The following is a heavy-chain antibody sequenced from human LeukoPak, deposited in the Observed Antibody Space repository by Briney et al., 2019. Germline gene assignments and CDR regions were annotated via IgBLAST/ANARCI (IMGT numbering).Heavy chain of an antibody. CDR2: IYTSGST. V-gene: IGHV4-4*07. D-gene: IGHD3-3*01. CDR3: ATSRDYDFWSGSGWFDP. CDR1: GGSISSYY. J-gene: IGHJ5*02. Sequence: TPSETLSLTCTVSGGSISSYYWSWIRQPAGKGLEWIGRIYTSGSTNYNPSLKSRVTMSVDTSKNQFSLKLSSVTAADTAVYYCATSRDYDFWSGSGWFDPWGQGTLVTVSS.